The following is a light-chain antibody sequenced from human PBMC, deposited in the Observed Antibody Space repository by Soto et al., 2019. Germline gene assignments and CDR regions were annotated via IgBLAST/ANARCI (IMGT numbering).Light chain of an antibody. CDR3: QAYDYSLTASV. Sequence: QAVVTQPPSVSGAPGQRVTIPCTGNSSNLGAGYDVHWYQQLPGTAPKLVIYGNRNRPSGVPERFSGSKSGTSASLAITGPQAEDEGDYYCQAYDYSLTASVFGGGTKVTVL. CDR1: SSNLGAGYD. J-gene: IGLJ3*02. CDR2: GNR. V-gene: IGLV1-40*01.